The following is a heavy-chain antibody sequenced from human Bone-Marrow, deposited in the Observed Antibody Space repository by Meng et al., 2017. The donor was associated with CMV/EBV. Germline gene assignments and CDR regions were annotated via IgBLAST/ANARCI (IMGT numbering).Heavy chain of an antibody. CDR2: IYYSGST. V-gene: IGHV4-61*01. D-gene: IGHD2-15*01. CDR3: ARLPGYCSGSSCYGYGMDV. Sequence: SETLSLTCTVSGGSVSSGSYYWSWIRQPPGKGLEWIGYIYYSGSTNYNPSLKSRVTISVDTSKNQFSLKLSSVTAADTAVYYCARLPGYCSGSSCYGYGMDVWGQGTTVTVSS. J-gene: IGHJ6*02. CDR1: GGSVSSGSYY.